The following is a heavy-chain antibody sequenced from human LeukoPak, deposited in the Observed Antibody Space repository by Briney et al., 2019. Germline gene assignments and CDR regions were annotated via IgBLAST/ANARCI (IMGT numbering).Heavy chain of an antibody. CDR3: ARDYGSGWLY. J-gene: IGHJ4*02. D-gene: IGHD6-19*01. Sequence: SETLSLTCTVSGGSISSGNYYWSWIRQPAGKGLEWIGRIHTSGSTNYNPSLKSRVTISVDTSKNQFSLKLSSVTAADTAVYYCARDYGSGWLYRGQGTLVTVSS. V-gene: IGHV4-61*02. CDR2: IHTSGST. CDR1: GGSISSGNYY.